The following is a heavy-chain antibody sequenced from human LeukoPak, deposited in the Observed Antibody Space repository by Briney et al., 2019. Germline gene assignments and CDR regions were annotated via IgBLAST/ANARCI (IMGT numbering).Heavy chain of an antibody. D-gene: IGHD4-17*01. CDR2: IWNDGSHK. J-gene: IGHJ4*02. Sequence: GGSLRLSCAASVFTFSNYGLYWVRQSPGKGLEWVALIWNDGSHKYYDDSVKDRFSISRDNSQSTLHLQMNNLRAEDTAIYYCARDSDEYGDSHIDYWGQGTLVAVSS. V-gene: IGHV3-33*07. CDR1: VFTFSNYG. CDR3: ARDSDEYGDSHIDY.